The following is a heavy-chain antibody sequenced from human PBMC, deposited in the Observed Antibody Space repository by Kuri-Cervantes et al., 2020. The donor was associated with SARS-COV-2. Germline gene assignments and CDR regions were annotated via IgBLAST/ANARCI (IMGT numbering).Heavy chain of an antibody. V-gene: IGHV1-69*13. CDR1: GGTFSSYA. D-gene: IGHD6-13*01. Sequence: SSVKVSCKASGGTFSSYAISWVRQAPGQGLEWMGGIIPIFGTANYAQKFQGRVTITADESTSTAYMGLRSLRSDDTAVYYCARGFAAAGTIDYWGQGTLVTVSS. J-gene: IGHJ4*02. CDR3: ARGFAAAGTIDY. CDR2: IIPIFGTA.